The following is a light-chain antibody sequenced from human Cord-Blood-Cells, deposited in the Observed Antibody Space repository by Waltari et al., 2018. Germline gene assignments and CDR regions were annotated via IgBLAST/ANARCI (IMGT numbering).Light chain of an antibody. CDR1: QSVSSN. J-gene: IGKJ3*01. CDR2: GAS. CDR3: QQYNNWPL. V-gene: IGKV3-15*01. Sequence: EIVMTQSPATLSVSPGERATLSCRASQSVSSNLAWYQQKPGQAPRLLIYGASTRATGIPARFSGSGSVTEFTLTISSLQSEDFAVYYCQQYNNWPLFGPGTKVDIK.